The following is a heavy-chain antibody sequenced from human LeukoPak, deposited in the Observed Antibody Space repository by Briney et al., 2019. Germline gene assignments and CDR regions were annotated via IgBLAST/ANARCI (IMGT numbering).Heavy chain of an antibody. V-gene: IGHV4-4*07. CDR3: ARSKASTAAARPYYFDY. D-gene: IGHD6-6*01. CDR1: GGSISSYY. Sequence: ETLSLTCTVSGGSISSYYWSWIRQPAGKGLEWIGRIYTSGSTNYNPSLKSRVTMSVDTSKNQFSLKPSSVTAADTAVYYCARSKASTAAARPYYFDYWGQGTLVTVSS. CDR2: IYTSGST. J-gene: IGHJ4*02.